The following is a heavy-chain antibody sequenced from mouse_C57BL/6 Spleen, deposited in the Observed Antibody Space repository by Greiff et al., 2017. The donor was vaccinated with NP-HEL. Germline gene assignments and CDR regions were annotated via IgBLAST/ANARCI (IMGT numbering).Heavy chain of an antibody. J-gene: IGHJ2*01. D-gene: IGHD2-4*01. V-gene: IGHV1-64*01. CDR3: ARWYDFDDDY. Sequence: QVQLKQPGAELVKPGASVKLSCKASGYTFTSYWKHWVKQRPGQGLEWIGMIHPNSGSTNYNEKFKSKATLTVDKSSSTAYMQLSSLTSEDSAVYYCARWYDFDDDYWGQGTTLTVSS. CDR2: IHPNSGST. CDR1: GYTFTSYW.